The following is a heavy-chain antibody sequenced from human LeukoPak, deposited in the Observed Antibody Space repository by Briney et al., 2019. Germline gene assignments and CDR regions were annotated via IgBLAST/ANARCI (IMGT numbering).Heavy chain of an antibody. V-gene: IGHV4-34*01. CDR3: ASRAFYCSGGSCYLLYFDY. CDR2: INHSGST. D-gene: IGHD2-15*01. Sequence: SEILSLTCAVYGGSFSGYYWSWIRQPPGKGLEWIGEINHSGSTNYNPSLKSRVTISVDTSKNQFSLKLSSVTAAGTAVYYCASRAFYCSGGSCYLLYFDYWGQGTLVTVSS. CDR1: GGSFSGYY. J-gene: IGHJ4*02.